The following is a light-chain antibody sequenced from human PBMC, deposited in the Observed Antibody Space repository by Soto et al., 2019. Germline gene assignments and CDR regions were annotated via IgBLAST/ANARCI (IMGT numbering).Light chain of an antibody. V-gene: IGKV3-15*01. Sequence: EIVMTQSPATLSVSPGERATLSCRASQSITGNLTWYQQKPGQAPRLLIYDASTRATGIPARFSGSGSGTEFTPTISSLQSEDFAVYYCQQYNNWPPTFGGGTKVEIK. CDR2: DAS. CDR3: QQYNNWPPT. J-gene: IGKJ4*01. CDR1: QSITGN.